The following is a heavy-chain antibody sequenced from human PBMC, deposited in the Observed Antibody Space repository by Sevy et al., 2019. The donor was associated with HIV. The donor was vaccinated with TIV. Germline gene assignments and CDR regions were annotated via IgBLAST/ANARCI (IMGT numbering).Heavy chain of an antibody. J-gene: IGHJ4*02. CDR1: GDSVSSNSAA. D-gene: IGHD3-16*01. CDR2: TYYRSKWYN. Sequence: KQSQTLSLTCAISGDSVSSNSAAWDWITQSPSRGLEWLGRTYYRSKWYNDYAVSVKGRITINPDTSKNQFSLQLNSVTPEDTAAYYCAKLTGSYADWGQGTLVTVSS. CDR3: AKLTGSYAD. V-gene: IGHV6-1*01.